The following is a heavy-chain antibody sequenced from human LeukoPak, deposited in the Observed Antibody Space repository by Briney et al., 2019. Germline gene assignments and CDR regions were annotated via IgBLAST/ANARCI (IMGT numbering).Heavy chain of an antibody. CDR1: GYTFTSYG. J-gene: IGHJ3*02. CDR3: ARDSDISAFDI. D-gene: IGHD3-9*01. Sequence: GASAKVSCKASGYTFTSYGINWVRQASGQGLEWMGWMNPNSGNTGYAQKFQGRVTMTRNTSISTAYMELSSLRSEDTAVYYCARDSDISAFDIWGQGTMVTVSS. V-gene: IGHV1-8*02. CDR2: MNPNSGNT.